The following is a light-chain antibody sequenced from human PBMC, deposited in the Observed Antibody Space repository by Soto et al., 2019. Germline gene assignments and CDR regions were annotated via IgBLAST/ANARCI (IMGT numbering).Light chain of an antibody. J-gene: IGKJ2*01. V-gene: IGKV3-20*01. CDR1: QSLTTKY. CDR3: QHYGRSPLMYT. CDR2: GAS. Sequence: EIVLTQSPGTLSLSPGERVTLSCRASQSLTTKYLAWYQQKPGQAPRLLIYGASNRATGVPDRFSGSGSGTDFTLTITRLEPEDFAVYYCQHYGRSPLMYTFGQGTKLGVK.